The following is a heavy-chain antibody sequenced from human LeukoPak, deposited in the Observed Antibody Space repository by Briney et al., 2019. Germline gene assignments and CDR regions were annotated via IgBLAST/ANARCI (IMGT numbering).Heavy chain of an antibody. V-gene: IGHV1-2*02. D-gene: IGHD2-2*03. CDR1: GYTFTGYY. Sequence: ASVKVSCKASGYTFTGYYLHWVRQAPGQGLEWMGWINSNTGGTNYAQNFQGRVTMTRDTSISTAYMELSRLRSEDTAVYYCARSSGYCSSTSCYSEGLDYWGQGTLVTVSS. CDR3: ARSSGYCSSTSCYSEGLDY. CDR2: INSNTGGT. J-gene: IGHJ4*02.